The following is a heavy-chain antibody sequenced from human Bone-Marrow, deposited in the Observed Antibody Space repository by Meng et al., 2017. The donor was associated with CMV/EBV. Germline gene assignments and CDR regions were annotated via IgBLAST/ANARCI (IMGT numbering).Heavy chain of an antibody. Sequence: GESLKISCTASGFIFSGYYMAWVRQAPGKGLEWLANISPDGRGDYCMDSLKGRLTISRDNARNSLYLQITRLRAEDTAVYYCVRDSTPRFSGSLEACCGQGTLVTVSS. J-gene: IGHJ4*02. CDR2: ISPDGRGD. CDR3: VRDSTPRFSGSLEAC. CDR1: GFIFSGYY. D-gene: IGHD1-26*01. V-gene: IGHV3-7*01.